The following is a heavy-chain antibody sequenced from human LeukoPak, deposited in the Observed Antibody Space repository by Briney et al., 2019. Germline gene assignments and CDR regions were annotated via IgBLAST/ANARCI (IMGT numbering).Heavy chain of an antibody. J-gene: IGHJ4*02. V-gene: IGHV3-23*01. CDR3: ARQVDFDY. D-gene: IGHD2-15*01. Sequence: GGSLRLSCAASGFTFRSYAMSWVRQAPGKGLEWVSAISGSGGSGGSTDYADSVKGRFTISRDNSKNTLYLQMNSLRAEDTAVYYCARQVDFDYWGQGTLVTVSS. CDR2: ISGSGGSGGST. CDR1: GFTFRSYA.